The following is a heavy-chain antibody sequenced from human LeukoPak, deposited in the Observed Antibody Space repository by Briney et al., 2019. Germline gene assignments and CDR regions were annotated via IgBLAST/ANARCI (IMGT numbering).Heavy chain of an antibody. V-gene: IGHV3-23*01. Sequence: GGSLRLSCAASGFSVSDNYMNWVRQAPGKGLEWVSAISGSGGSTYYADSVKGRFTISRDNSKNTLYLQMNSLRAEDTAVYYCAKDRAYCGGDCYSWGAWDYWGQGTLVTVSS. CDR2: ISGSGGST. D-gene: IGHD2-21*02. CDR3: AKDRAYCGGDCYSWGAWDY. J-gene: IGHJ4*02. CDR1: GFSVSDNY.